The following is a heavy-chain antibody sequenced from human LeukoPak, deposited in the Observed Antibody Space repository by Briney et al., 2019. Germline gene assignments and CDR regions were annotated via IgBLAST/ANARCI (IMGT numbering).Heavy chain of an antibody. J-gene: IGHJ3*02. CDR1: GGSFSGYY. Sequence: SETLSLTCAVYGGSFSGYYWSWIRQPPGKGLEWIGEINHSGSTNYNPSLKSRVTISVDTSKNQFSLKLSSVTAADTAVYYCASRIRRGAFDIWGQGTMVTVSS. CDR2: INHSGST. CDR3: ASRIRRGAFDI. V-gene: IGHV4-34*01.